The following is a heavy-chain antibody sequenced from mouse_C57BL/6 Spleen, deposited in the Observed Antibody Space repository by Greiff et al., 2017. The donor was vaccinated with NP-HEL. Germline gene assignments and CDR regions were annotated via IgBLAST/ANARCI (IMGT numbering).Heavy chain of an antibody. J-gene: IGHJ2*01. CDR3: VTEGNYYGSSYYFDY. D-gene: IGHD1-1*01. CDR1: GYAFSSSW. Sequence: QVQLKQSGPELVKPGASVKISCKASGYAFSSSWMNWVKQRPGKGLEWIGRIYPGDGDTNYNGKFKGKATLTADKSSSTAYMQLSNLTSEDSAVYFCVTEGNYYGSSYYFDYWGQGTTLTVSS. CDR2: IYPGDGDT. V-gene: IGHV1-82*01.